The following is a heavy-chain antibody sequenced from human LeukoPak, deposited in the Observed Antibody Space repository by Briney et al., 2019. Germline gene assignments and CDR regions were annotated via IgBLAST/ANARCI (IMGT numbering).Heavy chain of an antibody. Sequence: SETLSLTCTVSGGSISSSTYYWGWIRQPPGKGLEWIGNIHYSGNTYYNPSLKSRVAISVDTSKNQFSLKLSSVTAADTAVYYCARDGYLAVDYWGQGTLVTVSS. D-gene: IGHD2-2*03. CDR2: IHYSGNT. V-gene: IGHV4-39*07. J-gene: IGHJ4*02. CDR3: ARDGYLAVDY. CDR1: GGSISSSTYY.